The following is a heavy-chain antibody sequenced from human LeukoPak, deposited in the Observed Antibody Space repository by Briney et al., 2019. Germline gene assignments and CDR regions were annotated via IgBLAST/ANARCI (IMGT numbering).Heavy chain of an antibody. J-gene: IGHJ4*02. CDR1: GGSLSGYY. CDR2: INHSGST. D-gene: IGHD3-10*01. V-gene: IGHV4-34*01. Sequence: PSETLSLTCAVYGGSLSGYYWSWIRQPPGKGLEWIGEINHSGSTNYNPSLKSRVTISVDTSKNQFSLKLSSVTAADTAVYYCARYKFGYYGSGSYFDYWGQGTLVTVSS. CDR3: ARYKFGYYGSGSYFDY.